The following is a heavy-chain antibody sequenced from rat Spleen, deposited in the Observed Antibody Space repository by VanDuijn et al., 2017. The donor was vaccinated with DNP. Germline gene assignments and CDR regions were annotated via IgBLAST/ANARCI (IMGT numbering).Heavy chain of an antibody. V-gene: IGHV5-31*01. D-gene: IGHD1-12*03. CDR1: EFTFNNYW. J-gene: IGHJ2*01. Sequence: EVQLVESGGDLVQPGRSLKLSCAASEFTFNNYWMNWIRQVPGKGLEWVASITSSGGSTYYPDSVKGRFTISRDNAKNTLYLQMNSLRSEDTATYYCARHEFYHGSFDYWGQGVMVPVSS. CDR2: ITSSGGST. CDR3: ARHEFYHGSFDY.